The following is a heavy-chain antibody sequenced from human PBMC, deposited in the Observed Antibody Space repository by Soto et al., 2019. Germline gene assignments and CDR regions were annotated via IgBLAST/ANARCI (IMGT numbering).Heavy chain of an antibody. D-gene: IGHD1-1*01. Sequence: EVQLLESGGGLVQPGGSLGLSCAASGFTFSTYAMNWFRQAPGNGLEWVSAISGSGGSIHYADSVKGRFTISRDNSKNTLDLQLNSLRDEDTAVYHCVKGYWKGDVWGQGTTVTVSS. V-gene: IGHV3-23*01. CDR2: ISGSGGSI. CDR1: GFTFSTYA. CDR3: VKGYWKGDV. J-gene: IGHJ6*02.